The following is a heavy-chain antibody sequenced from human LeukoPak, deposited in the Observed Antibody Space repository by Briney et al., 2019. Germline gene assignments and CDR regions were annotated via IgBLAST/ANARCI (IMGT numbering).Heavy chain of an antibody. CDR1: GFTFSSYG. CDR2: ISGTGGST. J-gene: IGHJ4*02. D-gene: IGHD2-2*01. CDR3: AKAVVIVPTATPFDY. Sequence: GGSLRLSCAASGFTFSSYGMSWVRQAPGKGLEWVSLISGTGGSTYYADSVKGRFTISRDNSKNTLYLQMNSLRAEDTAVYYCAKAVVIVPTATPFDYWGQGTLVTVSS. V-gene: IGHV3-23*01.